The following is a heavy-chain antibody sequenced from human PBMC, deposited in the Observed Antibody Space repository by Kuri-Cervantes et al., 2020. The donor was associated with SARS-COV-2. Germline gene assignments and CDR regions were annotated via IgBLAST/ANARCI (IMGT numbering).Heavy chain of an antibody. Sequence: SVKVSCKASGYTFTSYAMNWVRQAPGQGLEWMGGIIPILGIANYAQKFQGRVTITADKSTSTAYMELSSLRSEDTAVYYCARGRSGYYDYYGMDVWGQGTTVTVSS. D-gene: IGHD3-3*01. J-gene: IGHJ6*02. CDR1: GYTFTSYA. V-gene: IGHV1-69*10. CDR2: IIPILGIA. CDR3: ARGRSGYYDYYGMDV.